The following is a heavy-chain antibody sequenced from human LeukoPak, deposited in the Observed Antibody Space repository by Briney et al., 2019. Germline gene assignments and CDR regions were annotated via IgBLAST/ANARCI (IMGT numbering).Heavy chain of an antibody. CDR2: IGQDGSEN. D-gene: IGHD6-19*01. Sequence: GGSLRLSCAASGFTFSNYWMNWVRQAPGKGLEWVASIGQDGSENYYVDSVKGRFTISRDNAKNSLYLQMNSLRVEDAAVYYCATGGGWYFDYWGQGALITASS. V-gene: IGHV3-7*01. CDR1: GFTFSNYW. CDR3: ATGGGWYFDY. J-gene: IGHJ4*02.